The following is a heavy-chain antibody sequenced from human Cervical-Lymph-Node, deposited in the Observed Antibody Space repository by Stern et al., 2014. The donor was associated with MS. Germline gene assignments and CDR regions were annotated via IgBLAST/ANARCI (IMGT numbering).Heavy chain of an antibody. CDR1: GGPISSGTYY. Sequence: QLQLQESGPGLVKPSQTLSLTCTVSGGPISSGTYYWSWIRQPAGKGLEWIGRIYTSGSTDYTSSLKSRVTISVDMSKNHLSLRLTHVTAADTAVYYCARGRNGFGYDSWGQGTLATVSP. D-gene: IGHD2-15*01. V-gene: IGHV4-61*02. CDR2: IYTSGST. J-gene: IGHJ4*02. CDR3: ARGRNGFGYDS.